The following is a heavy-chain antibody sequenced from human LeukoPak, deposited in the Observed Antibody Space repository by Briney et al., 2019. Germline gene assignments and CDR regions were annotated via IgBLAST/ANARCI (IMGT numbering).Heavy chain of an antibody. V-gene: IGHV4-4*07. Sequence: PSETLSLTCNVSGASMSNYYWVWIRQPPGKGLEWIGRIYTSGSTNYNPSLKSRVTMSVDTSKNQFSLKLSSVTAADTAVYYCARDDYQGDFDYWGQGTVVTVSS. D-gene: IGHD4-11*01. J-gene: IGHJ4*02. CDR3: ARDDYQGDFDY. CDR2: IYTSGST. CDR1: GASMSNYY.